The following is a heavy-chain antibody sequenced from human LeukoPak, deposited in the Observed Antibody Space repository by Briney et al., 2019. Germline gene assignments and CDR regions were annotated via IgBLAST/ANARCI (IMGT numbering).Heavy chain of an antibody. D-gene: IGHD3-22*01. Sequence: GGSLRLSCAASGFTFSSYEMNWVRPAPGKGLEWGSYISSSGSTIYYADSVKGPFTISRDNAKNSLYLQMNSLRAEDTAVYYCARPHYYDSSGDAFDMWGQGTMVTVSS. CDR2: ISSSGSTI. J-gene: IGHJ3*02. CDR1: GFTFSSYE. CDR3: ARPHYYDSSGDAFDM. V-gene: IGHV3-48*03.